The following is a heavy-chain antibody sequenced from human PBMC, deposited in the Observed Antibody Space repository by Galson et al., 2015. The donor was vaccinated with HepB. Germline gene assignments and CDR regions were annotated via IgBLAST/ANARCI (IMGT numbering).Heavy chain of an antibody. D-gene: IGHD2/OR15-2a*01. CDR2: IYSDGNA. CDR3: ARDMEYSNPPYYYYGLDV. V-gene: IGHV3-66*01. CDR1: GFIVNDNY. J-gene: IGHJ6*02. Sequence: SLRLSCAASGFIVNDNYMSWVRQAPGKGLEWVSVIYSDGNAYYADSVTGRFTVSRDVSKNALYLQMHNLRAEDTAVYYCARDMEYSNPPYYYYGLDVWGHGTTVTVSS.